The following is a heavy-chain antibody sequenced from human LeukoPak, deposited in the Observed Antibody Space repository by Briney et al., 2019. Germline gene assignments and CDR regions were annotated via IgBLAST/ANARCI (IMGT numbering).Heavy chain of an antibody. D-gene: IGHD3-9*01. J-gene: IGHJ6*02. CDR1: GGSFSGYY. V-gene: IGHV4-34*01. CDR3: ARDLCLTGRPCGMDV. CDR2: INHSGST. Sequence: SETLSLTCAVYGGSFSGYYWSWIRQPPGKGLGWIGEINHSGSTNYNPSLKSRVTISVDTSKNQFSLKLSSVTAADTAVYYCARDLCLTGRPCGMDVWGQGTTVTVSS.